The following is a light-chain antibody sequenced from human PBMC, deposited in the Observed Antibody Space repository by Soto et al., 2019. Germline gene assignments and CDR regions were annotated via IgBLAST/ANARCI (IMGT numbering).Light chain of an antibody. CDR3: SSYAGSNNSV. CDR2: EVS. V-gene: IGLV2-8*01. J-gene: IGLJ1*01. CDR1: SSDVGGYNY. Sequence: QSVLTQPPSASGSPGQSVTISCTGTSSDVGGYNYVSWYQQHPGKAPKLMIYEVSKRPSGVPDRFSGSKSGNTASLTVSGLQAEDEAEYYCSSYAGSNNSVFGTGTKLTVL.